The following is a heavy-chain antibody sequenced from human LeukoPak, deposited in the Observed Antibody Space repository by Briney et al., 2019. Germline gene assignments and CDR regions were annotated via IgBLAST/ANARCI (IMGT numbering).Heavy chain of an antibody. J-gene: IGHJ5*02. CDR1: GGSFSGYY. V-gene: IGHV4-34*01. CDR3: ARHQGRSRWFDP. Sequence: SETLSLTCAVYGGSFSGYYWSWIRQPPGKGLEWIGEINHRRSTNYNPSLKSRVTMSVDTSKNQFSLNLSSVTAADTAVYYCARHQGRSRWFDPWGQGTLVTVSS. CDR2: INHRRST.